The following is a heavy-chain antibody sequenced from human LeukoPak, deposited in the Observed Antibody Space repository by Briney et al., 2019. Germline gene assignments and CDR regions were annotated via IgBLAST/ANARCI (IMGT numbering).Heavy chain of an antibody. CDR2: IYYSGST. V-gene: IGHV4-59*12. CDR1: GGSISSYY. Sequence: PSETLSLTCTVSGGSISSYYWSWIRQPPGKGLEWIGYIYYSGSTNYNPSLKSRVTISVDTSKNQFSLKLSSVTAADTAVYYCARGAEEMQQPYFDYWGQGTLVTVSS. J-gene: IGHJ4*02. D-gene: IGHD6-13*01. CDR3: ARGAEEMQQPYFDY.